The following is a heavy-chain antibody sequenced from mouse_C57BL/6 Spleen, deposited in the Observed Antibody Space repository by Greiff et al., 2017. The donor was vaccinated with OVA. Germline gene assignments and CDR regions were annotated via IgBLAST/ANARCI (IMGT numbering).Heavy chain of an antibody. J-gene: IGHJ2*01. CDR2: ILPGSGST. V-gene: IGHV1-9*01. CDR3: ARSLDSSGYDY. CDR1: GYTFTGYW. Sequence: VKLQESGAELMKPGASVKLSCKATGYTFTGYWIEWVKQRPGHGLEWIGEILPGSGSTNYNEKFKGKATFTADTSSNTADMQLSSLTTEDSAIYYCARSLDSSGYDYWGQGTTLTVSS. D-gene: IGHD3-2*02.